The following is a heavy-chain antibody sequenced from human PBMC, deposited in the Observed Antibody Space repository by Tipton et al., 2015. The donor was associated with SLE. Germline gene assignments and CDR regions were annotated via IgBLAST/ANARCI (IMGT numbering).Heavy chain of an antibody. CDR1: GFTFSTYG. CDR2: ISSSSSTI. CDR3: TRESLPVGYCSSLSCPLDY. J-gene: IGHJ4*02. V-gene: IGHV3-48*04. Sequence: SLRLSCVASGFTFSTYGLNWVRQAPGKGLQWVSYISSSSSTIYYADSVKGRFTISRDNAKNSLYLQMNSLRAEDTALYYCTRESLPVGYCSSLSCPLDYWCQRTLVAASS. D-gene: IGHD2-2*01.